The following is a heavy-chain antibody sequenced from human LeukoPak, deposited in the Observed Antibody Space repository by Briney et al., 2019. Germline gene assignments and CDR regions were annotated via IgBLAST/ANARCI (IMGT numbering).Heavy chain of an antibody. Sequence: GGSLRLSCAASGFTFSSYDMCWVRQAPGEGLEWVSAISGSGGSTYYADSVKGRFTISRDNYKNTLYRQMDSMRVEDTALYFLLRDEPGVKHERRLSPFDIWGQGTMVTVSS. CDR2: ISGSGGST. J-gene: IGHJ3*02. D-gene: IGHD1-1*01. CDR3: LRDEPGVKHERRLSPFDI. CDR1: GFTFSSYD. V-gene: IGHV3-23*01.